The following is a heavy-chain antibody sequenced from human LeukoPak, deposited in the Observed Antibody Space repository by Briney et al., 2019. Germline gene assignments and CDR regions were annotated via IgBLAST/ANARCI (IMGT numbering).Heavy chain of an antibody. J-gene: IGHJ5*02. CDR3: AKDLDIVIVPASWFDP. CDR1: GFTFSRYS. D-gene: IGHD2-2*03. Sequence: PGGSLRLSCAASGFTFSRYSMNWVRQTPGKGLEWVSSISSTSSYLFYADSVKGRFTISRDNAKNSPYLQMNSLRAEDTAVYYCAKDLDIVIVPASWFDPWGQGTLVTVSS. CDR2: ISSTSSYL. V-gene: IGHV3-21*01.